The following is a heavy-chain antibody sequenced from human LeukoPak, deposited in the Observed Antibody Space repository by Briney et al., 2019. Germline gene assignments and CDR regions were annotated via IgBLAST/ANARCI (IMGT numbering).Heavy chain of an antibody. CDR2: TRNEANIYTT. J-gene: IGHJ3*02. V-gene: IGHV3-72*01. D-gene: IGHD1-26*01. CDR3: ASPVGATTVRAFDI. CDR1: GFTFSRNW. Sequence: GGSLRLSCAASGFTFSRNWMTWVRQAPGKGLEWVGRTRNEANIYTTKYAASVKGRFTISRDDSKNSLYLQMNSLKTEDTAVYYCASPVGATTVRAFDIWGQGTMVTVSS.